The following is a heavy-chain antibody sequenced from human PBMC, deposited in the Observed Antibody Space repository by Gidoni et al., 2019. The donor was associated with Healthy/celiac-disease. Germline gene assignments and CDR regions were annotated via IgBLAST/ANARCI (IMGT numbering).Heavy chain of an antibody. CDR1: RGSISSYY. CDR3: ARGGEYYDFWSGYFYFDY. V-gene: IGHV4-59*01. CDR2: IYYSGST. D-gene: IGHD3-3*01. J-gene: IGHJ4*02. Sequence: QVQLQESGPGLVQPSETLSLTCPVSRGSISSYYWSWIRQPPGKGLEWIGYIYYSGSTNYNPSLKSRVTISVDTSKNQFSLKLSSVTAADTAVYYCARGGEYYDFWSGYFYFDYWGQGTLVTVSS.